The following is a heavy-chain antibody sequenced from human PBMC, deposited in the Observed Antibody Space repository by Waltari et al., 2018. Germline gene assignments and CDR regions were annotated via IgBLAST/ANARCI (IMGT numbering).Heavy chain of an antibody. CDR1: GGSFSGYY. D-gene: IGHD2-15*01. V-gene: IGHV4-34*02. CDR2: INHKGNR. Sequence: QVQLQQWGAGQLQPSETLSRTCGVSGGSFSGYYRGWIRPPPGKGLEWIVEINHKGNRNYNPSLRSRVTMLIDTSRSQFSLKVNSVTAADTAVYYCVRLEDCSGPGGNCYSGDSFALDVWGQGTTVTVSS. J-gene: IGHJ6*02. CDR3: VRLEDCSGPGGNCYSGDSFALDV.